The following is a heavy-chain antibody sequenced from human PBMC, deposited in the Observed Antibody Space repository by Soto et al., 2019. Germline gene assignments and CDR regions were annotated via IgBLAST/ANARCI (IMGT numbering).Heavy chain of an antibody. CDR2: IYSGGST. CDR1: GFTVSSNY. D-gene: IGHD6-19*01. Sequence: PGGSLRLSCAASGFTVSSNYMSWVRQAPGKGLEWVSVIYSGGSTYYADSVKGRFTISRDNSKNTLYLQMNSLRAEDTAVYYCGAPSSVADPNRDYWGQGALVTVSS. CDR3: GAPSSVADPNRDY. J-gene: IGHJ4*02. V-gene: IGHV3-66*01.